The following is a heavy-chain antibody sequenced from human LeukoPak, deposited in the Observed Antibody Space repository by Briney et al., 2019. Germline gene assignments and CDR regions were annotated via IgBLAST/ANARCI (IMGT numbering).Heavy chain of an antibody. Sequence: SSETLSLTCTVSGGSISSYYWSWIRQPPGKGLEWIGYIYYSGSTNYNPSLKSRVTISVDTSKNQFSLKLSSVTAADTAVYYCARSNKAAARYYYYYMDVWGKGTTVTISS. CDR3: ARSNKAAARYYYYYMDV. CDR1: GGSISSYY. J-gene: IGHJ6*03. D-gene: IGHD6-13*01. CDR2: IYYSGST. V-gene: IGHV4-59*01.